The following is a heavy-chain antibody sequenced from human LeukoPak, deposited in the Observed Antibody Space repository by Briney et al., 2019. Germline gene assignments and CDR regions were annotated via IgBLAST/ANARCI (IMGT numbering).Heavy chain of an antibody. CDR2: IGTTGNYI. CDR1: GFTFSNYL. V-gene: IGHV3-21*01. Sequence: PGGSLRLSCAASGFTFSNYLMNWVRQAPGKGLEWVSSIGTTGNYIYYSDSVKGRFTISRDNSKNTLYLQMNSLRAEDTAVYYCARGLGYCSGGSCYGDYWGQGTLVTVPS. D-gene: IGHD2-15*01. CDR3: ARGLGYCSGGSCYGDY. J-gene: IGHJ4*02.